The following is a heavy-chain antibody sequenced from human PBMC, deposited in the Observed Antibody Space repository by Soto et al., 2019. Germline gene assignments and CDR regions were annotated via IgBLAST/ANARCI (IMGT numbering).Heavy chain of an antibody. Sequence: WGSLRLSCAASGFTFITYGIRFFRHSPLKGLEWVAVISYDGSNKYYADSVEGRFTISRDNSKNTLFLQMNSLRAEDTAVYYCAKGNYFDSSGYYTDYWGQGTVVTVSS. V-gene: IGHV3-30*18. CDR3: AKGNYFDSSGYYTDY. J-gene: IGHJ4*02. CDR1: GFTFITYG. D-gene: IGHD3-22*01. CDR2: ISYDGSNK.